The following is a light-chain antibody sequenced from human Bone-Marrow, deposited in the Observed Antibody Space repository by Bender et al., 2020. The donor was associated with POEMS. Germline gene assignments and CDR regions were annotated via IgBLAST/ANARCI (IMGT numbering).Light chain of an antibody. Sequence: QSVLTQPPSASGTPGQRVTIFCSGSSSNIGRNTVNWYQHLPGTAPKLLIHGNNQRPSGVPDRFSGSKSGTSASLAISGLQSENEADYYCAAWDDSVNGWVFGGGTKLTVL. J-gene: IGLJ3*02. CDR3: AAWDDSVNGWV. V-gene: IGLV1-44*01. CDR2: GNN. CDR1: SSNIGRNT.